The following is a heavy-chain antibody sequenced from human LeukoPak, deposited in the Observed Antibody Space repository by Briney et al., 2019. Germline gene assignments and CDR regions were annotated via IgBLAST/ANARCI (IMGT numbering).Heavy chain of an antibody. Sequence: ASVKVSCKASGYTFTGYYMHWVRQAPGQGLAWMGWINPNSGGTNYAQKFQGRVTMARDTSISTAYMELSRLRSDDTAVYYCARDLTSGLLWFRELSLDYWGQGTLVTVSS. J-gene: IGHJ4*02. CDR2: INPNSGGT. V-gene: IGHV1-2*02. CDR1: GYTFTGYY. D-gene: IGHD3-10*01. CDR3: ARDLTSGLLWFRELSLDY.